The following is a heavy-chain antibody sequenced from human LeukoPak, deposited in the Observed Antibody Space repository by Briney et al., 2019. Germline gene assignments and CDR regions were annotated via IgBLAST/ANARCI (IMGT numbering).Heavy chain of an antibody. V-gene: IGHV3-30*03. CDR3: AREATWGQWYFDL. Sequence: GISLRLSCAASGFTFHDHGMDWVRQAPGKGLEWVAVIAADGGVKQYADFVKGRFSLSRDNSKNTLFLEMNGLTIEDTAVYYCAREATWGQWYFDLWGQGAPVTVSS. CDR2: IAADGGVK. CDR1: GFTFHDHG. J-gene: IGHJ4*02. D-gene: IGHD6-19*01.